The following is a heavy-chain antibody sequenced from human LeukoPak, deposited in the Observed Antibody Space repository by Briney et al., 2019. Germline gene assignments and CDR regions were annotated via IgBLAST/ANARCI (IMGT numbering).Heavy chain of an antibody. CDR3: ARAMTTRAFDI. J-gene: IGHJ3*02. CDR1: GGSFSGYY. Sequence: SETLSLTCAVYGGSFSGYYWSWIRHPPGKGLEWIGEINHSGSTNYNPSLKSRVTISVDTSKNQFSLKLSSVTAADTAVYYCARAMTTRAFDIWGQGTMVTVSS. D-gene: IGHD4-17*01. V-gene: IGHV4-34*01. CDR2: INHSGST.